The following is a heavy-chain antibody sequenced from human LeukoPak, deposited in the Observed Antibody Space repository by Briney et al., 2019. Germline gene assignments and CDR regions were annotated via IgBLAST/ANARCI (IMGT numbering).Heavy chain of an antibody. J-gene: IGHJ4*02. CDR1: GFTFSSHW. CDR3: ARAKADFWSGRFFDY. CDR2: INTDGSST. V-gene: IGHV3-74*01. Sequence: QPGGSLRLSCAASGFTFSSHWMHWVRQAPGKGLVWDSRINTDGSSTSYADSVKGRFTISRDNAKNTLCLQMNSLRAEDTAVYYCARAKADFWSGRFFDYWGQGTLVTVSS. D-gene: IGHD3-3*01.